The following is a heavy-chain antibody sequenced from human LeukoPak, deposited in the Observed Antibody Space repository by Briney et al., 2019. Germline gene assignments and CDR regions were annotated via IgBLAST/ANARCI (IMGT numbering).Heavy chain of an antibody. CDR2: IYRSGST. CDR3: ARGTYGYYMDI. CDR1: NYSIINSLY. J-gene: IGHJ6*03. Sequence: SEPLSLTCSGSNYSIINSLYWGWLRQPPGKGLEWIGSIYRSGSTFYNPSLKSRATISLDTSKNQFSLKLSSVTAADTAVYFCARGTYGYYMDIWGKGTTVTVSS. D-gene: IGHD4-17*01. V-gene: IGHV4-38-2*02.